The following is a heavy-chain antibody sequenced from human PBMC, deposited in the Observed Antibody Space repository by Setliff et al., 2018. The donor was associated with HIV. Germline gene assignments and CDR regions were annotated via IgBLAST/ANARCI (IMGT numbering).Heavy chain of an antibody. D-gene: IGHD3-16*02. CDR2: ISSSGSYI. Sequence: GGSLRLSCVVSGFTFSSYEMNWVRQAPGKGLEWVSYISSSGSYIYYTDSVKGRFTISRDNARNSLYLQMNSLRAEDTAVYYCARDSDPYYDYVWGPYRPEYFQHWGRGTLVTVSS. J-gene: IGHJ1*01. V-gene: IGHV3-21*05. CDR3: ARDSDPYYDYVWGPYRPEYFQH. CDR1: GFTFSSYE.